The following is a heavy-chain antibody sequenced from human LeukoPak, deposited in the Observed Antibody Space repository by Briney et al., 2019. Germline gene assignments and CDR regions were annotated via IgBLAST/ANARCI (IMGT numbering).Heavy chain of an antibody. Sequence: GGSLRLSCAASGFTFSSYWMHWVRQAPGKGLVWVSRINSDGSSTSYADSVKGRFTISRDNAKNTLCLQMNSLRAEDTAVYYCARDYATYYYGSGSYYGRYYYYGMDVWGKGTTVTVSS. J-gene: IGHJ6*04. CDR2: INSDGSST. CDR3: ARDYATYYYGSGSYYGRYYYYGMDV. CDR1: GFTFSSYW. V-gene: IGHV3-74*01. D-gene: IGHD3-10*01.